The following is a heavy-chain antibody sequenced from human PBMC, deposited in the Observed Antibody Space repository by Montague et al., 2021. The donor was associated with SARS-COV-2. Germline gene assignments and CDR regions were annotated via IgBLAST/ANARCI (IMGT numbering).Heavy chain of an antibody. Sequence: PALVKPTQTLTLTCTFSGFSLSTSGVGVGWIRQPPGKALEWLALIYWDDDKRYSPSLKSRLTITKDTSKNQVVLTMTNMDPVDTATYYCAHKRRGFCSGAFDYWGQGTLVTVSS. D-gene: IGHD3-3*01. CDR2: IYWDDDK. J-gene: IGHJ4*02. CDR3: AHKRRGFCSGAFDY. V-gene: IGHV2-5*02. CDR1: GFSLSTSGVG.